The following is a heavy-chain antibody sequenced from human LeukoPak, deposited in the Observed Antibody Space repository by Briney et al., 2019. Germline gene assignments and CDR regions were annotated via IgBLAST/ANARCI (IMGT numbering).Heavy chain of an antibody. CDR1: GFTFSSYA. Sequence: PGGSLRLSCAASGFTFSSYAMHWVRQAPGKGLEWVAVISYDGSNKYYADSVKGRFTISRDNSKNTLYLQMNSLRAEDTAVYYCAKVMATITYWGQGTLVTVSS. D-gene: IGHD5-24*01. CDR2: ISYDGSNK. V-gene: IGHV3-30*04. J-gene: IGHJ4*02. CDR3: AKVMATITY.